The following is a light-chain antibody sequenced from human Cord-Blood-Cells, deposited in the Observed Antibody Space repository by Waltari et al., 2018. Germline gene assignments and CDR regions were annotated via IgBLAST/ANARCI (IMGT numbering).Light chain of an antibody. J-gene: IGLJ3*02. CDR3: CSYAGSSTSWV. CDR1: SSDVGRYNL. V-gene: IGLV2-23*01. CDR2: EGS. Sequence: QSALTQPASVSGSPGQSITISCTGTSSDVGRYNLVSLYQQHPGKAPKLMIYEGSKRPSGVSNRFSGSKAGNTASLTISGLQAEDEADYYCCSYAGSSTSWVFGGGTKLTVL.